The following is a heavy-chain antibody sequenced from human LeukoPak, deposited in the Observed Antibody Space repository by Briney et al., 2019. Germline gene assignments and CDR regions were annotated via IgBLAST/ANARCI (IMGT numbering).Heavy chain of an antibody. J-gene: IGHJ3*02. D-gene: IGHD5-18*01. Sequence: GGSLRLSCAASGFTFSSYWMSWVRQAPGKGLEWVANIKQDGSEKYYVDSVKGRFTISRDNAKNSLYLQMNSLRAEDTAVYYCARDVDTAMPTGDPFDIWGQGTMVTVSS. CDR3: ARDVDTAMPTGDPFDI. CDR2: IKQDGSEK. CDR1: GFTFSSYW. V-gene: IGHV3-7*01.